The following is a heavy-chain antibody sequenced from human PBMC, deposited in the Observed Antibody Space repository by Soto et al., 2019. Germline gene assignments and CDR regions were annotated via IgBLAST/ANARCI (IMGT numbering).Heavy chain of an antibody. Sequence: QVQLVESGGGVVQPGRSLRLSCAASGFTFSSYAMHWVRQAPGKGLEWVAVIAYDGSNKYYADSVKGRFTISRDNSKNTLYLQMNSLRAEDTAVYYCAREGENYDSKRFDYWGQGTLVTVSS. CDR2: IAYDGSNK. D-gene: IGHD3-22*01. V-gene: IGHV3-30-3*01. J-gene: IGHJ4*02. CDR3: AREGENYDSKRFDY. CDR1: GFTFSSYA.